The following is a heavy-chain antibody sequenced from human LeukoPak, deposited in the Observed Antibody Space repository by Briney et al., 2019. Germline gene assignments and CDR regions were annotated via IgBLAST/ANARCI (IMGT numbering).Heavy chain of an antibody. CDR3: ARHNNEPYCSSTSCYPYYFDY. CDR2: IYYSGST. Sequence: SETLSLTCTVSGGSVSSGSYYWGWIRQPPGKGLEWIGSIYYSGSTYYNPSLKSRVTISVDTSKNQFSLKLSSVTAADTAVYYCARHNNEPYCSSTSCYPYYFDYWGQGTLVTVSS. D-gene: IGHD2-2*01. CDR1: GGSVSSGSYY. J-gene: IGHJ4*02. V-gene: IGHV4-39*01.